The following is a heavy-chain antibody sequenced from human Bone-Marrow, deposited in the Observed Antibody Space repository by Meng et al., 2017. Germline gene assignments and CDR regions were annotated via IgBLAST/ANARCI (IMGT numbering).Heavy chain of an antibody. D-gene: IGHD3-3*01. J-gene: IGHJ5*02. V-gene: IGHV4-4*02. CDR3: ARAAYDIWSGYAP. CDR2: IYHDGST. Sequence: VQLQESGPGLVKPSGTLSLPCAVSGASISSSHWWGWVRQSPGKGLEWIGEIYHDGSTNYTPSLKSRVTISVDKSKNQFSLKLSSVTAADTAVYYCARAAYDIWSGYAPWGQGSLVTVSS. CDR1: GASISSSHW.